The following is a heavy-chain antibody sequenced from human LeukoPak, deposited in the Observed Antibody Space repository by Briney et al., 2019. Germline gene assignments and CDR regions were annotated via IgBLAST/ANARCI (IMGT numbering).Heavy chain of an antibody. CDR1: GGSISSSSYY. V-gene: IGHV4-39*01. CDR2: IYYSGST. CDR3: ATPGRGGSAFDI. J-gene: IGHJ3*02. D-gene: IGHD3-16*01. Sequence: SETLSLTCTVSGGSISSSSYYWGWIRQPPGKGLEWIGSIYYSGSTYYNPSLKSRVTISVDTSKNQFSLKLGSVTAADTAVYYCATPGRGGSAFDIWGQGTMVTVSS.